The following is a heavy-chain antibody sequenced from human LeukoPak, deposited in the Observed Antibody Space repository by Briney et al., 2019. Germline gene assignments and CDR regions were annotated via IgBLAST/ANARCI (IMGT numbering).Heavy chain of an antibody. D-gene: IGHD2-21*01. J-gene: IGHJ4*02. V-gene: IGHV4-34*01. Sequence: KPSETLPLTCAVYGGSFSGYYWSWIRQPPGKGLEWIGEINHSGSTNYNPSLKSRVTISVDTSKNQFSLKLSSVTAADTAVYYCAREYGDLDYWGQGTLVTVSS. CDR1: GGSFSGYY. CDR3: AREYGDLDY. CDR2: INHSGST.